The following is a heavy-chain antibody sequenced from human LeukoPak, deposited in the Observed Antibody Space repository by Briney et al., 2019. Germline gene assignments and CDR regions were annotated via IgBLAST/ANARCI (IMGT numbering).Heavy chain of an antibody. J-gene: IGHJ4*02. Sequence: SETLSLTCAVCGGSFSGYYRSWIRQPPGKGLEWIGEINHSGSTNYNPSLKSRVTISVDTSKNQFSLKLSSVTAADTAVYYCARYSDRYDFWSGYRAYYFDYWGQGTLVTVSS. D-gene: IGHD3-3*01. CDR1: GGSFSGYY. CDR3: ARYSDRYDFWSGYRAYYFDY. CDR2: INHSGST. V-gene: IGHV4-34*01.